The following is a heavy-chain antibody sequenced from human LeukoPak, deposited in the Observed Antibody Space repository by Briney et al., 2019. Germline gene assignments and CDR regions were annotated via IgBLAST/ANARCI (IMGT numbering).Heavy chain of an antibody. D-gene: IGHD2-2*01. CDR3: ARAVRHQLLPDY. CDR1: GYIFSNYD. J-gene: IGHJ4*02. CDR2: MNPNSGNT. V-gene: IGHV1-8*01. Sequence: PWDTVNVSYKASGYIFSNYDFSWVRQATGQGIEWMGWMNPNSGNTGYALEFQGRVTFTTDTSITTAYMERSRVRSDDTAVYYCARAVRHQLLPDYWGQGTLVSVSS.